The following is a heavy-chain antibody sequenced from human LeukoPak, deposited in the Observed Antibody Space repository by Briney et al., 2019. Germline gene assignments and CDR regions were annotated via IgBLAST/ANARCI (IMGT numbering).Heavy chain of an antibody. Sequence: KPSETLSLTCTVSGGSVSSGHYYWSWIRQPPGKGLEWIGYIYNSESTNYNPSLKSRVTISVDTSKNHFSLKLSPVTAADTAVYYCATGGSLAAAGDYWGQGTLVTVSS. V-gene: IGHV4-61*03. CDR2: IYNSEST. CDR1: GGSVSSGHYY. CDR3: ATGGSLAAAGDY. J-gene: IGHJ4*02. D-gene: IGHD6-13*01.